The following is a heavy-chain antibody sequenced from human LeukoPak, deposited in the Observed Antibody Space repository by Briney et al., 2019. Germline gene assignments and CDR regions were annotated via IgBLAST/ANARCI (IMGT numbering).Heavy chain of an antibody. V-gene: IGHV4-59*01. CDR1: GGSISSYY. J-gene: IGHJ4*02. CDR2: IYYSGST. D-gene: IGHD3-9*01. Sequence: TSETLSLTCTVSGGSISSYYWSWIRQPPGKGLEWIGYIYYSGSTNYNPSLKSRVTISVDTSKNQFSLKLSSVTAADTAVYYCAREDYDILTGYFTGFDYWGQGTLVTVSS. CDR3: AREDYDILTGYFTGFDY.